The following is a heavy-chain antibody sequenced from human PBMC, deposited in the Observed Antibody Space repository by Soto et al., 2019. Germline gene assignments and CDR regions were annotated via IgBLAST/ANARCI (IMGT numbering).Heavy chain of an antibody. Sequence: SETLSLTCTVSGGSISSYYWSWIRQPPGKGLEWIGYIYYSGSTNYNPSLKSRVTISVDTSKNQFSLKLSSVTAADTAVYYCERLAAAGMNNLFDPWGQGTLVTVSS. CDR1: GGSISSYY. J-gene: IGHJ5*02. D-gene: IGHD6-13*01. V-gene: IGHV4-59*08. CDR3: ERLAAAGMNNLFDP. CDR2: IYYSGST.